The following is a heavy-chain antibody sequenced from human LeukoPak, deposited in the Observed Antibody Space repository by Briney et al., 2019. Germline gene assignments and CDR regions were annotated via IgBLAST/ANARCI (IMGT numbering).Heavy chain of an antibody. CDR2: ISSSGSTI. J-gene: IGHJ4*02. Sequence: GGSLRLSRAASGFTLSRYEMNWVPAAPGEGREWGSYISSSGSTIYHADSVKGRFTITRDNAKNSLYLQMNSLRAEDTAVYYCARDLMYNVNCAGCWGQGTLVTVSS. CDR3: ARDLMYNVNCAGC. V-gene: IGHV3-48*03. CDR1: GFTLSRYE. D-gene: IGHD1-14*01.